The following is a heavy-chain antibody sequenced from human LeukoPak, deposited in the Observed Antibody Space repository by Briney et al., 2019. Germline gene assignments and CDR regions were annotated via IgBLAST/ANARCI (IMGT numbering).Heavy chain of an antibody. J-gene: IGHJ4*02. V-gene: IGHV3-30*04. D-gene: IGHD3-10*01. CDR2: ISYDGSSK. CDR3: TRDPRVLDY. Sequence: PGGSLRLSCAASGFTFSTYAMRWVRQAPGKGLEWVAVISYDGSSKYYADSVKGRFTISRDNSKNTLYLQMNSLRAEDTAVYYCTRDPRVLDYWGQGTLVTVSS. CDR1: GFTFSTYA.